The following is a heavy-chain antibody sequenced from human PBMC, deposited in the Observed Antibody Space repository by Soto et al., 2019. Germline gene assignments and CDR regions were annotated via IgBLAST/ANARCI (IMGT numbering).Heavy chain of an antibody. CDR3: VRGGHNSGWYRTFDF. V-gene: IGHV1-69*13. Sequence: SVKVSGKSSRGTFTTDAISWVRQAPGQGLEWMGVIIPVFGPPTYAQRFQGRVTISADESTSTAHLELSNLRSEDTAIYYCVRGGHNSGWYRTFDFWGQGTLVTVS. D-gene: IGHD6-13*01. CDR1: RGTFTTDA. J-gene: IGHJ4*02. CDR2: IIPVFGPP.